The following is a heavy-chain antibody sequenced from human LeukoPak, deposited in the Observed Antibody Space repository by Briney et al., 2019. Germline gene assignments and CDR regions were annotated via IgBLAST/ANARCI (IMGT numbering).Heavy chain of an antibody. J-gene: IGHJ3*02. CDR1: GFTFSSYG. CDR3: TKKNYYYVWEIYHPDNDAFDI. D-gene: IGHD3-16*02. CDR2: IWYEGSNK. V-gene: IGHV3-33*06. Sequence: GGSLRLSCAASGFTFSSYGMHGVRQAPGMGLEGVAVIWYEGSNKYYADSVKGQFTISRDNSKNTLYLQMNRLRAKDTAVYDYTKKNYYYVWEIYHPDNDAFDIWGQGTMVTVSS.